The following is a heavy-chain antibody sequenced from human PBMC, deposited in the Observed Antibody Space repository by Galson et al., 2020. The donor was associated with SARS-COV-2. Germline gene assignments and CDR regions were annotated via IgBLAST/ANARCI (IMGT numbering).Heavy chain of an antibody. Sequence: ASVKVSCKASGYTFTSYGISWVRQAPGQGLEWMGWIHTKTGNPTYAQGFTGRFVFSLDTSVSTAYLQISSLKAEDTAIYFCARRASESGAFDIWGQGTMVTVSS. D-gene: IGHD2-2*01. J-gene: IGHJ3*02. V-gene: IGHV7-4-1*02. CDR1: GYTFTSYG. CDR3: ARRASESGAFDI. CDR2: IHTKTGNP.